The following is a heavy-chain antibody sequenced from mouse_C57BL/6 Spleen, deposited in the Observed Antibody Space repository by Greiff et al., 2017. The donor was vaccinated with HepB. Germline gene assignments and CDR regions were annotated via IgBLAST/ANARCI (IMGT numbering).Heavy chain of an antibody. Sequence: EVKLVESGGDLVKPGGSLKLSCAASGFTFSSYGMSWVRQTPDKRLEWVATISSGGSYTYYPDSVKGRFTISRDNAKNTLYLQMSSLKSEDTAMYYCARPLDSSGYGGAMDYWGQGTSVTVSS. V-gene: IGHV5-6*02. CDR2: ISSGGSYT. CDR1: GFTFSSYG. J-gene: IGHJ4*01. CDR3: ARPLDSSGYGGAMDY. D-gene: IGHD3-2*02.